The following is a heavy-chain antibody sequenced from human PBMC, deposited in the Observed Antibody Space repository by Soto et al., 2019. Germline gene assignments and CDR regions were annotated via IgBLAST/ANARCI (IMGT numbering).Heavy chain of an antibody. V-gene: IGHV4-30-4*01. D-gene: IGHD3-16*01. CDR1: GGSTSSDNY. CDR3: AREGGESSDGLYYFDS. J-gene: IGHJ4*02. Sequence: SETLSLTCTVSGGSTSSDNYWSWIRQPPGKGLEWIGHIYYSGNTDYNPSLKSRLAISIDTSKNQFSLKLSSVTAADTAVYFCAREGGESSDGLYYFDSWGQGPLVTVSS. CDR2: IYYSGNT.